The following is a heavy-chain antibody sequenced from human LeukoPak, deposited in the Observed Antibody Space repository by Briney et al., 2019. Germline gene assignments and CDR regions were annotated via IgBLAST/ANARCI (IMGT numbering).Heavy chain of an antibody. CDR2: VRGKAYGGTT. D-gene: IGHD6-19*01. CDR3: TRERLAVAGTSTY. CDR1: GFTFGDYA. J-gene: IGHJ4*02. Sequence: GGSLRLSCTASGFTFGDYAMSWVRQAPGKGLEWVGFVRGKAYGGTTEYAASVRGRFTISRDDSKSIAYLQMNSLKTEDTAVYYCTRERLAVAGTSTYWGQGTLVTVSS. V-gene: IGHV3-49*04.